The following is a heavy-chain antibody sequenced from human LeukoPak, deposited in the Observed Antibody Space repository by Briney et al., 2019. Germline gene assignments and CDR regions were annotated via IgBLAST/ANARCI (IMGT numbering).Heavy chain of an antibody. V-gene: IGHV3-7*01. CDR1: GFTFSSYW. J-gene: IGHJ6*03. Sequence: PGGSLRLSCAASGFTFSSYWMSWVRQAPGKGLEWVANIKQDGSEKYYVDSVEGRFTISRDNAKNSLYLQMNSLRAEDTAVYYCARVRIYSNYYYYYMDVWGKGTTVTVSS. CDR3: ARVRIYSNYYYYYMDV. CDR2: IKQDGSEK. D-gene: IGHD4-11*01.